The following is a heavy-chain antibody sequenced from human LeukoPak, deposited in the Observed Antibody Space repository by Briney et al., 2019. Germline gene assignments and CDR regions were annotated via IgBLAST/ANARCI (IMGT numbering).Heavy chain of an antibody. V-gene: IGHV3-30*02. J-gene: IGHJ4*02. D-gene: IGHD1-20*01. CDR1: GFTFSSYG. CDR3: ARHESITGTNTRLFDY. Sequence: PGGSLRLSCAASGFTFSSYGMHWVRQAPGKGLEWVAFIRYDGSNKYYADSVKGRFTISRDNSKNTLYLQMNSLRAEDTAVYYCARHESITGTNTRLFDYWGQGTLVTVSS. CDR2: IRYDGSNK.